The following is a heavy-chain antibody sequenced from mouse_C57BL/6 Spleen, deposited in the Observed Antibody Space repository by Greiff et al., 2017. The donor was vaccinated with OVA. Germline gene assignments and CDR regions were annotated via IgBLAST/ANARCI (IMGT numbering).Heavy chain of an antibody. CDR2: ISSGGSYT. J-gene: IGHJ4*01. Sequence: EVQLQESGGDLVKPGGSLKLSCAASGFTFSSYGMSWVRQTPDKRLEWVATISSGGSYTYYPDSVKGRFTISRDNAKNTLYLQMSSLKSEDTAMYYCARDRVDYWGQGTSVTVSS. CDR3: ARDRVDY. CDR1: GFTFSSYG. V-gene: IGHV5-6*01. D-gene: IGHD3-1*01.